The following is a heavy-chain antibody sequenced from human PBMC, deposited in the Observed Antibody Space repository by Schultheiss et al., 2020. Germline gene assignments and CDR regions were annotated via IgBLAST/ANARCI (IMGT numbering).Heavy chain of an antibody. Sequence: GGSLRLSCAASGFTFRNYAITWVRQAPGKGLEWVSYISSSGSTIYYADSVKGRFTISRDNAKNSLYLQMNSLRSEDTAVYYCARIRSMVRGVNNWFDPWGQGTLVTVSS. D-gene: IGHD3-10*01. CDR2: ISSSGSTI. V-gene: IGHV3-11*01. J-gene: IGHJ5*02. CDR3: ARIRSMVRGVNNWFDP. CDR1: GFTFRNYA.